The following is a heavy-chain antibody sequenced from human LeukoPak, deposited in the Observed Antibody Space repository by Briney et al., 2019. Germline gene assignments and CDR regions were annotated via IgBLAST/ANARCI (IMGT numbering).Heavy chain of an antibody. D-gene: IGHD3-10*01. V-gene: IGHV4-59*12. J-gene: IGHJ6*03. CDR2: IYHSGST. CDR1: GGSISSYY. CDR3: ARGGDYYYYMDV. Sequence: SETLSLTCTVSGGSISSYYWSWIRQPPGKGLEWIGYIYHSGSTYYNPSLKSRVTISVDRSKNQFSLKLSSVTAADTAVYYCARGGDYYYYMDVWGKGTTVTVSS.